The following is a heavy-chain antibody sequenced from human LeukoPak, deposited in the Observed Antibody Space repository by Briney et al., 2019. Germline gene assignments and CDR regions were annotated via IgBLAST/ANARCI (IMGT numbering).Heavy chain of an antibody. CDR3: ANPLGYQLYDAFEI. CDR1: GFTVSSYW. J-gene: IGHJ3*02. D-gene: IGHD2-2*01. Sequence: GGSLRLSCAAAGFTVSSYWVGWVRQAGGRCRGWVLGMGWEGGSIGYAAYVKGRFTLSRDNSKKPLCMQMNSMSPEDTAVYYCANPLGYQLYDAFEIWGRGTMATVSS. CDR2: MGWEGGSI. V-gene: IGHV3-NL1*01.